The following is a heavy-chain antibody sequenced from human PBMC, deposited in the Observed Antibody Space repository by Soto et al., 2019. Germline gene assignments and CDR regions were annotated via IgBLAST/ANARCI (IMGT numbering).Heavy chain of an antibody. CDR1: GYTFTGYY. V-gene: IGHV1-2*02. CDR2: INPNSGGT. D-gene: IGHD6-19*01. CDR3: ARKGDSSGWYSPYYYYYGMDV. J-gene: IGHJ6*02. Sequence: ASVKVSCKASGYTFTGYYMHWVRQAPGQGLEWMGWINPNSGGTNYAQKFQGRVTMTRDTSTSTAYMELSRLRSDDTAVYYCARKGDSSGWYSPYYYYYGMDVWGQGTTVTVSS.